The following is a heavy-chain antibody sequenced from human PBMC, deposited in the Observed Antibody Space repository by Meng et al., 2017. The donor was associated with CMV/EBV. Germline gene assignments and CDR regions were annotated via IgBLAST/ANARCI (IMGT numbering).Heavy chain of an antibody. CDR3: ARDTDSRRWSGYYGWFDP. D-gene: IGHD3-3*01. J-gene: IGHJ5*02. CDR1: GFTFSSYS. Sequence: GESLKISCAASGFTFSSYSMNWVRQAPGKGLEWVSSISSSSSYIYYADSVKGRFTISRDNAKNSLYLQMNSLRAEDTAVYYCARDTDSRRWSGYYGWFDPWGQGTLVTVSS. V-gene: IGHV3-21*01. CDR2: ISSSSSYI.